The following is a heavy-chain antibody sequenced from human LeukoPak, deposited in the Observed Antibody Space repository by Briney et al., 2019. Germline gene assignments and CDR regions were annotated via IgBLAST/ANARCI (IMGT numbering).Heavy chain of an antibody. CDR3: ARGSGDYHHDAFDI. V-gene: IGHV3-23*01. J-gene: IGHJ3*02. Sequence: GGSLRLSCAASGFTFNNYAMTWVRQAPGKGLEWVSAITVGGGTTYYADSVRGRFTISRDNSKNTLYLQMNSLRAEDTAIYYCARGSGDYHHDAFDIWGQGTMVTVSS. CDR1: GFTFNNYA. D-gene: IGHD1-26*01. CDR2: ITVGGGTT.